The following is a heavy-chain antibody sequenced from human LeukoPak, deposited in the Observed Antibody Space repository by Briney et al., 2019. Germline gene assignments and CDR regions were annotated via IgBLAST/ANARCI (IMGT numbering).Heavy chain of an antibody. CDR2: ICPGDSDT. CDR3: ARRGYGYYYYYGMDV. J-gene: IGHJ6*02. Sequence: GESLKISCKGSGYSFTSYWIGWVRQMPGKGLEWMGIICPGDSDTRYSPSFQGQVTISADKSISTAYLQWSSLKASDTAMYYCARRGYGYYYYYGMDVWGQGTTVTVSS. CDR1: GYSFTSYW. V-gene: IGHV5-51*01. D-gene: IGHD3-22*01.